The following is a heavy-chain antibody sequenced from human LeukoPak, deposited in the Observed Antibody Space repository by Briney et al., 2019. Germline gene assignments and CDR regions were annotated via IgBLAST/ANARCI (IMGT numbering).Heavy chain of an antibody. J-gene: IGHJ5*02. V-gene: IGHV3-23*01. Sequence: GGSLRLSCAASGFTFSSYGMSWVRQAPGKGLEWVSAISGSGGSTYYADSVKGRFTISRDNSKNTLYLQLNSLRPEDTAVYYCTREGMGTTFSAWFDPWGQGTLVTVSS. D-gene: IGHD1-7*01. CDR1: GFTFSSYG. CDR3: TREGMGTTFSAWFDP. CDR2: ISGSGGST.